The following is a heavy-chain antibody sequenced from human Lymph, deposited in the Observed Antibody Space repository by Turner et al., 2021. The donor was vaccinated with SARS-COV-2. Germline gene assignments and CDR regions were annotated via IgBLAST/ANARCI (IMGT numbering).Heavy chain of an antibody. Sequence: QPRLVESGGGVVQPGMSLRLYCAASGFTLSTYSIYWVRQAPGQGLEWLGLIIYDGSYQYYADSVKGRFTISRDNSENTVYLQMDSLRPDDTATYFCARDPTLQGFWTGYPDSWGQGTLVIVSS. CDR2: IIYDGSYQ. V-gene: IGHV3-30*03. J-gene: IGHJ4*02. CDR3: ARDPTLQGFWTGYPDS. D-gene: IGHD3-9*01. CDR1: GFTLSTYS.